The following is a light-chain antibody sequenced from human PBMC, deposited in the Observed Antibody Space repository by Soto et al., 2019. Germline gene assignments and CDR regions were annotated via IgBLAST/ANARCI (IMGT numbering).Light chain of an antibody. CDR1: QSVSSNY. V-gene: IGKV3-20*01. CDR2: GAS. CDR3: QQHGTSPIT. Sequence: EVVLTQSPGTLSLSPGGRATLSCRASQSVSSNYLAWYQQKSGQAPRLLIYGASSRATGIPVRLSGSWSEPELPLTLSSVQSEDFAVYYCQQHGTSPITFGHGTRLEI. J-gene: IGKJ5*01.